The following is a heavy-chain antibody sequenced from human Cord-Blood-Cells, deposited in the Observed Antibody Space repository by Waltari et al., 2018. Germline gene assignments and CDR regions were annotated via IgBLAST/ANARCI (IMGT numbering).Heavy chain of an antibody. J-gene: IGHJ4*02. V-gene: IGHV4-30-4*01. Sequence: QVQLQESGPGLVKPSQTLSLTCTVSGGSLSRGDYYWCWIRQPPGKGLEWIGYIYYSGSTYYNPSLKSRVTISVDTSKNQFSLKLSSVTAADTAVYYCAKGGRYGDYGFDYWGQGTLVTVSS. CDR3: AKGGRYGDYGFDY. CDR2: IYYSGST. D-gene: IGHD4-17*01. CDR1: GGSLSRGDYY.